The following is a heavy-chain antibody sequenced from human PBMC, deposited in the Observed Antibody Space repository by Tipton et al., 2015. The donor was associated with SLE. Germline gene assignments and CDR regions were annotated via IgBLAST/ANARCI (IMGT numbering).Heavy chain of an antibody. CDR3: ARDRPENGDYTGYYYYYGMDV. V-gene: IGHV4-39*07. D-gene: IGHD4-17*01. CDR1: GGSISSSSYY. Sequence: TLSLTCTVSGGSISSSSYYWGWIRQPPGKGLEWIGSIYYSGSTYYNPSLKSRVTISVDTSKNQFSLKLSSVTAADTAVYYCARDRPENGDYTGYYYYYGMDVWGQGTTVTVSS. J-gene: IGHJ6*02. CDR2: IYYSGST.